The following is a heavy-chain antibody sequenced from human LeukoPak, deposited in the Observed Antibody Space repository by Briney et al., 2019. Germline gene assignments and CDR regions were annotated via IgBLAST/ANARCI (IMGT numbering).Heavy chain of an antibody. J-gene: IGHJ3*02. V-gene: IGHV3-30-3*01. CDR2: VASDGSQT. CDR1: GFTLGTYI. CDR3: ARERQDTIVHSGAFDI. D-gene: IGHD3-10*01. Sequence: GGSLRLSCGASGFTLGTYIMHWVRQAPGTGLQWVAAVASDGSQTFYIESVRGRFTISRDNSKNTLYLQMNTLRAEDTAVYFCARERQDTIVHSGAFDIWGQGTMVTVSS.